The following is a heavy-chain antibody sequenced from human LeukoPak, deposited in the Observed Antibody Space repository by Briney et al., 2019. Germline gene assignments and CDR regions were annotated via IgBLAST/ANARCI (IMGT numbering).Heavy chain of an antibody. V-gene: IGHV4-59*01. CDR2: VYYSGRT. CDR3: ARDSRIVVGTYYYYYGMDF. D-gene: IGHD1-26*01. J-gene: IGHJ6*02. Sequence: AEPLSLTCSVSGGPMSCYYWSWLRQPPGKGLEWVGYVYYSGRTNYNPPLKTRPPISVDTSKNQFSLKLSSVTAADTAVYYRARDSRIVVGTYYYYYGMDFWGQGTTVTVSS. CDR1: GGPMSCYY.